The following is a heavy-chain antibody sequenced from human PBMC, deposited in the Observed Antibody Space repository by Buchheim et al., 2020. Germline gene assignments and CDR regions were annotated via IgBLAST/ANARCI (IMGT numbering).Heavy chain of an antibody. CDR2: ISSSGSTI. V-gene: IGHV3-48*03. Sequence: EVQLVESGGGLVQPGGSLRLSCADSGFSFSSYEMNWVRQAPGKGLEWVSYISSSGSTIYYADSVKGRFTISRDNAKNSLYLRMNSLRAEDTAVYYCAREYYYDSSGYYFDYWGQGTL. CDR3: AREYYYDSSGYYFDY. J-gene: IGHJ4*02. CDR1: GFSFSSYE. D-gene: IGHD3-22*01.